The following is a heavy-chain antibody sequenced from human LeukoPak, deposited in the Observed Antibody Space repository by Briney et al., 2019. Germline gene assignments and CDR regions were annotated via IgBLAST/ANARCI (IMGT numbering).Heavy chain of an antibody. J-gene: IGHJ6*02. V-gene: IGHV3-9*01. CDR2: INWNSGSI. CDR3: AKDQSSSVPDYYYYGMDV. D-gene: IGHD2-2*01. CDR1: GCTFGDYA. Sequence: GGSLRLSCAASGCTFGDYAMRWVRQAPGKGLEWVSGINWNSGSIGYADSVKRRFTISRDNAKNSLYLQMNSLRAEDTALYYCAKDQSSSVPDYYYYGMDVWGQGTTVTVSS.